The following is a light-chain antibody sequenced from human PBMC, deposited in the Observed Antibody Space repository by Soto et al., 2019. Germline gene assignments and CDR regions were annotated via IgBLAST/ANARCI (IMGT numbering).Light chain of an antibody. V-gene: IGKV3-20*01. CDR1: QSVSSSY. CDR2: GAS. Sequence: EIVLTQSPGTLSLSPGERATLSCRASQSVSSSYLAWYQQKPGQAPRLLIYGASSRATGIPDRFSGSGSGTDFTLTISRLEPEDFAVYYCQQYCSSPAFGRGTKAEIK. J-gene: IGKJ1*01. CDR3: QQYCSSPA.